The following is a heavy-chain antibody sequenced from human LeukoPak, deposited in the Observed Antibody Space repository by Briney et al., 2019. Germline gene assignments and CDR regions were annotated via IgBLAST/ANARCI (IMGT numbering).Heavy chain of an antibody. CDR3: ARGPPWAMVLVD. V-gene: IGHV1-69*13. D-gene: IGHD5-18*01. CDR1: GGTFSSYA. CDR2: IIPIFGTA. J-gene: IGHJ4*02. Sequence: ASVKVSCKASGGTFSSYAISWVRQAPGQGLEWMGGIIPIFGTANYAQKFQGRVTITADESTSTAYMPLRSLISEDTAVYYCARGPPWAMVLVDWGQGTLVTVSS.